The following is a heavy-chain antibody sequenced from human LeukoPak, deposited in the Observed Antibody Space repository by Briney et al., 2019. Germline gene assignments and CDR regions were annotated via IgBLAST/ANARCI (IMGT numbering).Heavy chain of an antibody. CDR2: IKEDGSAK. V-gene: IGHV3-7*01. D-gene: IGHD1-14*01. CDR3: ARDRKDY. Sequence: GGSLRLSCAASGFTFSSYWMTWVRQAPGKGLEWLANIKEDGSAKNHVDSVKGRFTISRDNAKNSLHLEMNSLRAEDTAVYYCARDRKDYWGQGTLVTVSS. CDR1: GFTFSSYW. J-gene: IGHJ4*02.